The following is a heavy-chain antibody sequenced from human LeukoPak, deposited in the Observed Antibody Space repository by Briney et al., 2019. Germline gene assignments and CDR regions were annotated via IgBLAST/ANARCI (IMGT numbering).Heavy chain of an antibody. Sequence: ASVKVSCKTSGYTFSGHYMHWVRQAPGQGLEWMGWINPKSGATNYAQKFRGRVTMTMETSISTAYMDLSRLRSDDTAVYYCARVAGEYSSSWYGLVDYWGQGTLVTVSS. CDR2: INPKSGAT. V-gene: IGHV1-2*02. CDR3: ARVAGEYSSSWYGLVDY. J-gene: IGHJ4*02. D-gene: IGHD6-13*01. CDR1: GYTFSGHY.